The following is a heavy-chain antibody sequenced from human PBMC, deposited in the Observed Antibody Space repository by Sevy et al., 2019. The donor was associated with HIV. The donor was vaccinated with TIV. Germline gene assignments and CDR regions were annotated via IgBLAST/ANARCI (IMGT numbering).Heavy chain of an antibody. CDR1: GFTFSSYW. V-gene: IGHV3-7*01. CDR3: ARASMGYYYDSSGYYLFDY. D-gene: IGHD3-22*01. Sequence: GGSLRLSCAASGFTFSSYWMSWVRQAPGKGLEWVANIKQDGSEKYYVDSVKSRFTISRDNAKNSLYLQRNSLRAGDTAVYYCARASMGYYYDSSGYYLFDYWGQGTLVTVSS. J-gene: IGHJ4*02. CDR2: IKQDGSEK.